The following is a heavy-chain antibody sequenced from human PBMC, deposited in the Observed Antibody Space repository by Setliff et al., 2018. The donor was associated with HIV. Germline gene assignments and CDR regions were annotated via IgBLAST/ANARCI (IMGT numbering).Heavy chain of an antibody. V-gene: IGHV4-34*01. CDR3: ARLGAENFGDYDWVDY. Sequence: NPSETLSLTCAVYGGSFSGYYWSWIRQPPGKGLEWIGEINHSGNTNYNPSLKSRVTISVDTSKNQFSLKLNSVTAADTAVYYCARLGAENFGDYDWVDYWGQGTLVTVSS. J-gene: IGHJ4*02. CDR1: GGSFSGYY. CDR2: INHSGNT. D-gene: IGHD5-12*01.